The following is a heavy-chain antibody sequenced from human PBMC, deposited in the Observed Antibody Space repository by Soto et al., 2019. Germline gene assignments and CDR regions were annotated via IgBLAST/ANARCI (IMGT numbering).Heavy chain of an antibody. D-gene: IGHD2-2*01. V-gene: IGHV3-48*01. CDR1: GFTFSNYA. Sequence: EVQLVESGGALVQPGGSLRLSCAASGFTFSNYAMNWVRQAPGKGLEWVSYISTGDSPIYYADSVKGRFTISRDNAKNSLYRQMISLRAEDTAVYYCATVFRFCSSSNSLYWGRGTLVTVSS. CDR2: ISTGDSPI. CDR3: ATVFRFCSSSNSLY. J-gene: IGHJ4*02.